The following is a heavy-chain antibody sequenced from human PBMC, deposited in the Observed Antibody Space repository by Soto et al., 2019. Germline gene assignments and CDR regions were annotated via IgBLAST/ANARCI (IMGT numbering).Heavy chain of an antibody. CDR2: IWYDGSNK. V-gene: IGHV3-33*01. Sequence: GGSLRLSCAASGFTFSSYGMHWVRQAPGKGLEWVAVIWYDGSNKYYADSVKGRFTISRDNSKNTLYLQMNSLRAEDTALYYCESDMAFLRSSDKDYYYYDGMDMLGQGTTVTVFS. J-gene: IGHJ6*02. D-gene: IGHD6-6*01. CDR1: GFTFSSYG. CDR3: ESDMAFLRSSDKDYYYYDGMDM.